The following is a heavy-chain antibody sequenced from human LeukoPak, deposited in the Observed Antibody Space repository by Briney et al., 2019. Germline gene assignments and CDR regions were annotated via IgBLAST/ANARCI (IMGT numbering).Heavy chain of an antibody. CDR3: NIPLRWEGPSDIK. D-gene: IGHD1-26*01. J-gene: IGHJ4*02. V-gene: IGHV3-15*01. CDR1: GFTFSNAW. Sequence: GGSLRLSCAASGFTFSNAWMTWVRQAPGKGLEWVGRIKTKSDGETTDYGAPVKGRFTISRDDSRNTLYLQMNSLKTEDTGVYYCNIPLRWEGPSDIKWGQGTLVTVSS. CDR2: IKTKSDGETT.